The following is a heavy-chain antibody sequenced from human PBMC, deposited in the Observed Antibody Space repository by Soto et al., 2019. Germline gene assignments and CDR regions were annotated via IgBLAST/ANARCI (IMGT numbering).Heavy chain of an antibody. J-gene: IGHJ6*02. CDR3: ARGSPSSGWYGYYYYGMDV. V-gene: IGHV3-13*05. D-gene: IGHD6-19*01. CDR2: IGTAGDP. Sequence: EVQLLESGGGLVQPGGSLRLSCAASGFTFSSYDMHWVRQATGKGLEWVSAIGTAGDPYYPGSVKGRFTISRENAKNSLYLQMNSLRAGDTAVYYCARGSPSSGWYGYYYYGMDVWGQGTTVTVSS. CDR1: GFTFSSYD.